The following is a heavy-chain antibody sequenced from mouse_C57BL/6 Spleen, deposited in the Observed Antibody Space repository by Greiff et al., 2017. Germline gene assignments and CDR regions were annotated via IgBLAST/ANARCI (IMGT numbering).Heavy chain of an antibody. D-gene: IGHD2-5*01. CDR1: GFTFSSYT. CDR3: ARQIYYSNYVPFAY. Sequence: EVKLVESGGGLVKPGGSLKLSCAASGFTFSSYTMSWVRQTPEKRLEWVATISGGGGNTYYPDSVKGRFTISRDNAKNTLYLQMRSLRSEDTALYYCARQIYYSNYVPFAYWGQGTLVTVSA. V-gene: IGHV5-9*01. J-gene: IGHJ3*01. CDR2: ISGGGGNT.